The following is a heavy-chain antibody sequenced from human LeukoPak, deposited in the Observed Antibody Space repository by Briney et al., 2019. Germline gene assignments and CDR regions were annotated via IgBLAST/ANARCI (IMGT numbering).Heavy chain of an antibody. J-gene: IGHJ4*02. CDR1: GGSFSGYY. CDR2: INHSGST. CDR3: ARVAFTGYYTFDY. D-gene: IGHD3-9*01. V-gene: IGHV4-34*01. Sequence: SETLSLTCAVYGGSFSGYYWSWIRQPPGKGLEWIGEINHSGSTNYNPSLKSRVTISVDTSKNQFSLKLSSVTAADTAVYYCARVAFTGYYTFDYWGQGTLVTVSS.